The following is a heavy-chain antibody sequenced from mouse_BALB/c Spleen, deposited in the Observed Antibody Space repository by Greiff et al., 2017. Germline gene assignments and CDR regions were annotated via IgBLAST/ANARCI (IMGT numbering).Heavy chain of an antibody. D-gene: IGHD2-1*01. CDR2: ISSGGST. V-gene: IGHV5-6-5*01. CDR1: GFTFSSYA. Sequence: EVQVVESGGGLVKPGGSLKLSCAASGFTFSSYAMSWVRQTPEKRLEWVASISSGGSTYYPDSVKGRFTISRDNARNILYLQMSSLRSEDTAMYYCARGGYYGNYPYAMDYWGQGTSVTVSS. J-gene: IGHJ4*01. CDR3: ARGGYYGNYPYAMDY.